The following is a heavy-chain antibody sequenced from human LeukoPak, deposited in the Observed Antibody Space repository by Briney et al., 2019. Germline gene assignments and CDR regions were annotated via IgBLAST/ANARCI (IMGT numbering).Heavy chain of an antibody. J-gene: IGHJ4*02. CDR1: GYTFTVYY. V-gene: IGHV1-2*02. D-gene: IGHD2-2*01. CDR2: INPNSGGT. Sequence: ASVKVSCKASGYTFTVYYMHWVRQAPRQGLEWMGWINPNSGGTNYAQKFQGRDTMTRDTSNSPAYMELRRLSSDDTAVYYCATDCSSTSCYLYWGQGTLVTVSS. CDR3: ATDCSSTSCYLY.